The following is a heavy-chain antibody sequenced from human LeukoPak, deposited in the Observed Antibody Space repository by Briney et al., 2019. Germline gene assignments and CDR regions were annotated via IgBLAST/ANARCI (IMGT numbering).Heavy chain of an antibody. J-gene: IGHJ1*01. CDR3: ARVSSGWSPRSEYFQH. V-gene: IGHV4-59*01. CDR1: GGSISSYY. Sequence: SETLSLTCTVSGGSISSYYWSWIRQPPGKGLEWIGYIYYSGSTNYNPSLKSRVTISVDTSKNQFSLKLSSVTAADTAVYYCARVSSGWSPRSEYFQHWGQGTLVTVYS. CDR2: IYYSGST. D-gene: IGHD6-19*01.